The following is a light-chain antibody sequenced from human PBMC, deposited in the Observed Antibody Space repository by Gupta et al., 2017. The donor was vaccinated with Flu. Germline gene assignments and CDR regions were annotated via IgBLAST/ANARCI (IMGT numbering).Light chain of an antibody. CDR2: EVS. CDR3: RQSVQLPVT. J-gene: IGKJ5*01. CDR1: QSLLHSDGKTN. Sequence: IVMTQSPLSLSVTPGQPASISCKSSQSLLHSDGKTNLYWFMQKPDHPPPLLIYEVSNRCSGVPDRFSGRGSGTDFTLKISRVEDEDVGVYYCRQSVQLPVTFGQGTQVEIK. V-gene: IGKV2D-29*01.